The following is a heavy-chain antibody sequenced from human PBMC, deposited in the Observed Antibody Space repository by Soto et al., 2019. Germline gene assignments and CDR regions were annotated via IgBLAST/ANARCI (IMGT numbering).Heavy chain of an antibody. Sequence: GASVKVSCTVSGNCLTELSMHWVRQAPGKGLEWMGGLDREDGETTYGQKFQGRVTMTEDTSTDTAYMELSSLRSEDTAVYYCATVLILEPSTLLFDYWGQGTLVTVSS. V-gene: IGHV1-24*01. J-gene: IGHJ4*02. D-gene: IGHD1-1*01. CDR2: LDREDGET. CDR1: GNCLTELS. CDR3: ATVLILEPSTLLFDY.